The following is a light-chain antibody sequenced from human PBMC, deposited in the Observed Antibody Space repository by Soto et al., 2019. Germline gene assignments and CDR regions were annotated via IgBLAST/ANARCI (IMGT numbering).Light chain of an antibody. Sequence: DIVVTQSPDSLAVSVGERATINCKSSRTVLYSPSSKNYLAWYQQKPGQPPKLLISWASTRESGVPDRFSGSGSWTDFTLTISSLQAGDAAVYYCQQYLGTPVTFGQGTRLEIK. J-gene: IGKJ5*01. CDR3: QQYLGTPVT. CDR2: WAS. CDR1: RTVLYSPSSKNY. V-gene: IGKV4-1*01.